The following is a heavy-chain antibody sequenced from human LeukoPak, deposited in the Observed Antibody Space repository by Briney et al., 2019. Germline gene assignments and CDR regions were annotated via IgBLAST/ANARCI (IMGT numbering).Heavy chain of an antibody. J-gene: IGHJ4*02. Sequence: GGSLRLSCAASGFTFSSYGMHWVRQAPGKGLEWVAVISYDGSNKYYADSVKGRFTISRDNSKNTLYLQMNSLRAGDTAVYYCAKDVSLVQGVTDYWGQGTLVTVSS. CDR1: GFTFSSYG. V-gene: IGHV3-30*18. CDR3: AKDVSLVQGVTDY. D-gene: IGHD3-10*01. CDR2: ISYDGSNK.